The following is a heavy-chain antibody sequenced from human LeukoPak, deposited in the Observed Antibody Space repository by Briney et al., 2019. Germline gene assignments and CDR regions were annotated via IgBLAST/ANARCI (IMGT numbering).Heavy chain of an antibody. D-gene: IGHD3-10*01. CDR1: GGSISSSSYY. V-gene: IGHV4-39*07. CDR3: AKSDYYGASDY. Sequence: SETLSLTCTVSGGSISSSSYYWGWIRRPPGKGLEWIGSIYYSGSTYYNPSLKSRVAISVDTFRNQFSLKLTSVTAADTAIYYCAKSDYYGASDYWGQGTLVTVSS. CDR2: IYYSGST. J-gene: IGHJ4*02.